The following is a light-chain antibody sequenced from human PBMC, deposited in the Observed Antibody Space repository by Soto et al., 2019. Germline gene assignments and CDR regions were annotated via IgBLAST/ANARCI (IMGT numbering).Light chain of an antibody. V-gene: IGKV1-39*01. Sequence: DIQMTQSPSSLSASVLDRVTITCRASQNINKYVNWYQHKPGKAPNLLIYAASSLQSGVPSRFSGSGSGTDFTLTISNLQPEDFATYYCQQTYSIPGTFGQGTKVEIK. CDR1: QNINKY. CDR2: AAS. J-gene: IGKJ1*01. CDR3: QQTYSIPGT.